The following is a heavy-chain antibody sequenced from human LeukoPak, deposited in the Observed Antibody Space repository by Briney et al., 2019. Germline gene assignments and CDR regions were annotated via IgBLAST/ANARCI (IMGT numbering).Heavy chain of an antibody. Sequence: GASVKVSCKASGYTFTGYYMHWVRQAPGQGLEWMGRINPNSGGTNYAQKFQGRVTMTRDTSISTAYMELSRLRSDDTAVYYCAREEYYYGSGSIDYWGQGTLVTVSS. CDR1: GYTFTGYY. CDR3: AREEYYYGSGSIDY. CDR2: INPNSGGT. V-gene: IGHV1-2*06. J-gene: IGHJ4*02. D-gene: IGHD3-10*01.